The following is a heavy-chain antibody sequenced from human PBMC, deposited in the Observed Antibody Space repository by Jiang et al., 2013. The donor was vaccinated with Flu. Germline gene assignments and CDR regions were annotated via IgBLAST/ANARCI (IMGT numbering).Heavy chain of an antibody. J-gene: IGHJ4*02. D-gene: IGHD3-22*01. CDR1: GYTFTSYY. CDR3: ASKGPIFNYYDSSGYFDY. CDR2: INPSGGST. V-gene: IGHV1-46*01. Sequence: GAEVKKPGASVKVSCKASGYTFTSYYMHWVRQAPGQGLEWMGIINPSGGSTSYAQKFQGRVTMTRDTSTSTVYMELSSLRSGDTAVYYCASKGPIFNYYDSSGYFDYWGQGTLVTVSS.